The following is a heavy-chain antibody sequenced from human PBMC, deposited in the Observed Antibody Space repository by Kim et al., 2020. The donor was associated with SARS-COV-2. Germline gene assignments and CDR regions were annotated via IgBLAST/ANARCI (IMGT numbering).Heavy chain of an antibody. CDR2: ISSSGRYI. Sequence: GGSLRLSCAASGFTFSSYRMNWVRQAPGKGLEWVSSISSSGRYIFYTDSLKGRFTISRDNAENSLYLQMNSLRAEDTAVYYCARAPGGYCDSTSCYDNWFDPWGQGTLVIVSS. CDR1: GFTFSSYR. J-gene: IGHJ5*02. D-gene: IGHD2-2*01. CDR3: ARAPGGYCDSTSCYDNWFDP. V-gene: IGHV3-21*03.